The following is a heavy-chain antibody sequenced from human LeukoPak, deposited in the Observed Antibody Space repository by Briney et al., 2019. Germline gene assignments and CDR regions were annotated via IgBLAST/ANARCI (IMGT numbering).Heavy chain of an antibody. V-gene: IGHV4-61*08. CDR3: ARHEYGGNGPFDH. CDR1: GGSISSGDYY. Sequence: PSETLSLTCTVSGGSISSGDYYWSWIRQPPGKGLEWIGYIYYSGNTNYNPSLKSRVTISVDTSKNQFSLKLSSVTAADTAVYYCARHEYGGNGPFDHWGQGTLVTVSS. D-gene: IGHD4-23*01. J-gene: IGHJ4*02. CDR2: IYYSGNT.